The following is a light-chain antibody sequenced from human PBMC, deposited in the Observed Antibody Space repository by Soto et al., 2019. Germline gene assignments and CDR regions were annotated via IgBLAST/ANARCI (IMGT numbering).Light chain of an antibody. V-gene: IGLV1-44*01. CDR3: AAWDDSLNGAV. Sequence: QSALTQPPSASGTPVQRVTISCSGSSSNIGSNTVNWYQQLPGTAPTLLIYSNNQRPSGVPDRFSGSKSGTSASLAISGLQSEDEADYYCAAWDDSLNGAVFGTGTKVTVL. CDR1: SSNIGSNT. J-gene: IGLJ1*01. CDR2: SNN.